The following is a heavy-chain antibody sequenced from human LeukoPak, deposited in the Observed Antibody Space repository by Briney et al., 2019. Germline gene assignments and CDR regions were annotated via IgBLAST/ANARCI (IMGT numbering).Heavy chain of an antibody. V-gene: IGHV1-8*01. J-gene: IGHJ4*02. CDR1: GYTFTSYD. Sequence: GASVKVSCKASGYTFTSYDINWVRQATGQGLEWMGWMNPNSGNTGYAQKFQGRVTMTRNTSISTAYMELSSLRSEDTAVYYCARGLDYDWDFGYWGQGTLVTVSS. CDR3: ARGLDYDWDFGY. D-gene: IGHD4-17*01. CDR2: MNPNSGNT.